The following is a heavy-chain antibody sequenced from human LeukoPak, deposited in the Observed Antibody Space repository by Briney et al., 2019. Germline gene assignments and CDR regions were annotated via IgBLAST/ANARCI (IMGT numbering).Heavy chain of an antibody. CDR1: GYTFSSYS. J-gene: IGHJ4*01. D-gene: IGHD6-13*01. CDR3: ARDPHMSSSWAEKFCFDY. Sequence: GGSLRLSCAGSGYTFSSYSMHWVRQAPGKGLEWVLHIRGFGDLKNYADSVKGRFSISRDNAKNSLFLQMNSLRAEDTAVYYCARDPHMSSSWAEKFCFDYWGHGTLVTVSS. V-gene: IGHV3-48*04. CDR2: IRGFGDLK.